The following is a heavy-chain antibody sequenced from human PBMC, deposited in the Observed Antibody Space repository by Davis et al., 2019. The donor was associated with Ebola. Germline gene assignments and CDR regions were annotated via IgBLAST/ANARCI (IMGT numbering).Heavy chain of an antibody. J-gene: IGHJ3*02. CDR3: ARLLGSYSAFDI. V-gene: IGHV4-59*08. CDR1: GGSISSYY. D-gene: IGHD1-26*01. CDR2: IYYSGST. Sequence: MPGGSLRLSCTVSGGSISSYYWSWIRQPPVKGLAWIGYIYYSGSTNYNPSLKSRVTISVDTSKNQFSLKLSSVTAADTAVYYCARLLGSYSAFDIWGQGTMVTVSS.